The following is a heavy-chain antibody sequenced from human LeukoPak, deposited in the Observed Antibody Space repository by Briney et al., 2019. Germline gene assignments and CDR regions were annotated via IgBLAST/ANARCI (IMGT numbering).Heavy chain of an antibody. CDR2: IYYSGST. J-gene: IGHJ3*02. Sequence: PSETLSLTCTVSGGSISSYYWSWIRQPPGKGLEWIGYIYYSGSTNYNPSLKSRVTISVDTSKNQFSLKLSSATAADTAVYYCARQPVAGTDDAFDIWGQGTMVTVSS. D-gene: IGHD6-19*01. CDR3: ARQPVAGTDDAFDI. CDR1: GGSISSYY. V-gene: IGHV4-59*08.